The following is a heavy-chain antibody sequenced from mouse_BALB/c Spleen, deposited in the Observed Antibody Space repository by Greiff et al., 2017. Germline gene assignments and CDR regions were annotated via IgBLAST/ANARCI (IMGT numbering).Heavy chain of an antibody. CDR2: ISTYYGDA. V-gene: IGHV1S137*01. Sequence: VQLQQSGAELVRPGVSVKISCKGSGYTFTDYAMHWVKQSHAKSLEWIGVISTYYGDASYNQKFKGKATMTVDKSSSTAYMELARLTSEDSAIYYCARVYDYDNAMDYWGQGTSVTVSS. CDR3: ARVYDYDNAMDY. CDR1: GYTFTDYA. J-gene: IGHJ4*01. D-gene: IGHD2-4*01.